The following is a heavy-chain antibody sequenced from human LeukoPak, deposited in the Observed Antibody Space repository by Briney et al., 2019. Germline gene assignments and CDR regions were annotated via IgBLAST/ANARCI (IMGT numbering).Heavy chain of an antibody. J-gene: IGHJ6*02. V-gene: IGHV4-59*01. CDR3: ARDRGSSSYYYGTDV. D-gene: IGHD6-6*01. CDR1: GGSISSYY. CDR2: IYYSGST. Sequence: PSETLSLTCTVSGGSISSYYWSWIRQPPGKGLEWIGYIYYSGSTNYNPSLKSRVTISVDTSKNQFSLKLSSVTAADTAVYYCARDRGSSSYYYGTDVWGQGTTVTVSS.